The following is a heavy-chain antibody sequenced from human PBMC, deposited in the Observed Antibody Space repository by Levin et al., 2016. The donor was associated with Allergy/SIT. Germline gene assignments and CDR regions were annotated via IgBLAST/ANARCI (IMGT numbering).Heavy chain of an antibody. D-gene: IGHD2-15*01. Sequence: GESLKISCAASGFSVRANYMSWVRQPPGKGLEWVAVIRNDDSTEYAESVQGRFTISWDNSKNTLYLQMKSLRVEDTAVYYCAKEGSPFFHGRDVWGQGTTVTVFS. V-gene: IGHV3-66*01. J-gene: IGHJ6*02. CDR3: AKEGSPFFHGRDV. CDR2: IRNDDST. CDR1: GFSVRANY.